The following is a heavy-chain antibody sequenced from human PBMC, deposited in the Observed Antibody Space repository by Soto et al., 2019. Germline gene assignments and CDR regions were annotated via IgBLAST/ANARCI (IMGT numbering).Heavy chain of an antibody. V-gene: IGHV1-18*01. CDR2: ISTFNGKT. CDR3: ARLLTEGATFREDAFDL. CDR1: RYTFTSPG. D-gene: IGHD1-26*01. Sequence: QVQLVQSGGDVKTPGASVKVSCTTFRYTFTSPGIAWVRQAPGQGLAWMGGISTFNGKTDYAQKFQGRVTMTADTPTSTVHMELRSLRSDDTAVYYCARLLTEGATFREDAFDLWGQGTKVTVSS. J-gene: IGHJ3*01.